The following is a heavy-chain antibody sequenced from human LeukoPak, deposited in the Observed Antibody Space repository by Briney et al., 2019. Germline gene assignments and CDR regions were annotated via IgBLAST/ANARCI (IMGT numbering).Heavy chain of an antibody. CDR2: ISGSGGST. D-gene: IGHD6-13*01. CDR3: AKDSGYSSSWYDFDY. Sequence: PGGSLRLSCAASGFTFSSNAMTWVRQAPGKGLEWVSAISGSGGSTYYADSVKGRFTMSRDNSKNTLYLQMSSLRAEDTAVYYCAKDSGYSSSWYDFDYWGQGTLVTVSS. CDR1: GFTFSSNA. V-gene: IGHV3-23*01. J-gene: IGHJ4*02.